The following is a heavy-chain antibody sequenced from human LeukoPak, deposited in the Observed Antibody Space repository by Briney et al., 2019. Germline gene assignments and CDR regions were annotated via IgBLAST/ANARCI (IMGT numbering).Heavy chain of an antibody. V-gene: IGHV3-30*04. CDR1: GFTFSSYA. D-gene: IGHD6-19*01. J-gene: IGHJ4*02. Sequence: GGSLRLSCAASGFTFSSYAMHWVRQAPGKGLEWVAVISYDGSNKYYADSVKGRFTISRDNAKNSLYLQMNSLRAEDTAVYYCASLSSGWYLDYWGQGTLVTVSS. CDR2: ISYDGSNK. CDR3: ASLSSGWYLDY.